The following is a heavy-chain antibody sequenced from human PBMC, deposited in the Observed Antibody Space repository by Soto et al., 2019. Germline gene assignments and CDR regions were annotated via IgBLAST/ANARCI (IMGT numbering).Heavy chain of an antibody. CDR1: GGPISSSNW. J-gene: IGHJ4*02. CDR3: AERRDGSGSLEY. D-gene: IGHD3-10*01. CDR2: IYHSGST. V-gene: IGHV4-4*02. Sequence: PSLTCTVSGGPISSSNWWRWVRQPPGKGLEWIGEIYHSGSTNYNPSLKSRVTISVDKSKNQFSLKLSSVTAADTAVYYCAERRDGSGSLEYWSEGSLVTAXS.